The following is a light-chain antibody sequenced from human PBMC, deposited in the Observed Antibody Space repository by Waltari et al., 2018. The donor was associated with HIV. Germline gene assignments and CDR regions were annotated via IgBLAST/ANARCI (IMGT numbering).Light chain of an antibody. J-gene: IGKJ5*01. CDR2: GAS. Sequence: EIVLTQSPGTLSLSPGERATLSCRASQSVSSSYLAWYQKKPGQAPRLLIYGASSRATVIPDRFSGSGSGTDFTLTISRLEPEDFAVYYCQQYGSSPPVTFGQGTRLEIK. V-gene: IGKV3-20*01. CDR1: QSVSSSY. CDR3: QQYGSSPPVT.